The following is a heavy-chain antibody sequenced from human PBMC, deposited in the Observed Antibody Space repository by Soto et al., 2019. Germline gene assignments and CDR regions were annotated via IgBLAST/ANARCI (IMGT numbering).Heavy chain of an antibody. V-gene: IGHV3-23*01. Sequence: EVQLLESGGGLVQPGGSLRLSCAASGFTFSSYAMSWVRQAPGKGLEWVSAISGSGGSTYYAAHVKGRFTISRDNSKNTLYLQRNSLRAEDTAVYYCAKDLDWNYDYYYYGIDVWGQGTTVTVSS. CDR1: GFTFSSYA. J-gene: IGHJ6*02. CDR2: ISGSGGST. D-gene: IGHD1-7*01. CDR3: AKDLDWNYDYYYYGIDV.